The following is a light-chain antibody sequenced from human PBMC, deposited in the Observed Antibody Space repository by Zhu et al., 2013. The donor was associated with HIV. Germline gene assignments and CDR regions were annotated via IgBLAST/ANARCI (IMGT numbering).Light chain of an antibody. CDR2: KAS. Sequence: DIQMTQSPSTLSASVGDRVIITCRASQSISTWLAWYQQKPGKAPKLLIYKASSLESGVPSRFSGSGSGTEFTLTISRLEPEDFAVYYCQQYGSSPSMYTFGQGTKLEIK. V-gene: IGKV1-5*03. CDR3: QQYGSSPSMYT. CDR1: QSISTW. J-gene: IGKJ2*01.